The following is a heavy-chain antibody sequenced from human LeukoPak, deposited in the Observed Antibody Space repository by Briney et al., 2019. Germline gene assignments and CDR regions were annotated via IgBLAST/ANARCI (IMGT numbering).Heavy chain of an antibody. Sequence: PGGSLRLSCAASGFTFSNAWMSWVRQAPGKGLEWVGRIKSKTDGGTTDYAAPVKGRFTISRDDSKNTLYLQMNSLKTEDTAVYFRNPRPPYRNPPVGRWLYEDLGQGNLVTGS. D-gene: IGHD1-14*01. CDR1: GFTFSNAW. CDR3: NPRPPYRNPPVGRWLYED. CDR2: IKSKTDGGTT. V-gene: IGHV3-15*01. J-gene: IGHJ4*02.